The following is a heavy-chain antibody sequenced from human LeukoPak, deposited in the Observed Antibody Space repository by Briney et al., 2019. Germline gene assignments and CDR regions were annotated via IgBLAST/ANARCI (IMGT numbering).Heavy chain of an antibody. CDR1: GGSISSYY. J-gene: IGHJ4*02. Sequence: PSETLSLTCTVSGGSISSYYWSWLRQPPGKGLEWIGYIYYSGSTNYNPSLKSRVTISVDTSKNQFSLKLSSVTAADTAVYYCASQITMARGGYYFDYWGQGTLVTVSS. V-gene: IGHV4-59*08. CDR2: IYYSGST. CDR3: ASQITMARGGYYFDY. D-gene: IGHD3-10*01.